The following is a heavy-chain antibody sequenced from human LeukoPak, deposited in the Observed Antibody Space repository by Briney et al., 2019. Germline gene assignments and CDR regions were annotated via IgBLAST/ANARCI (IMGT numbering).Heavy chain of an antibody. Sequence: GESLKISCKGSGYSFTSYWIGWVRQMPGKGLEWMGIIYPGDSDTRYSPSFQGQVTISADKSISTAYLQWSSLKALDTAMYYCARLGSIAAAGTGFDYGGQGTLVTVSS. CDR3: ARLGSIAAAGTGFDY. J-gene: IGHJ4*02. CDR2: IYPGDSDT. V-gene: IGHV5-51*01. CDR1: GYSFTSYW. D-gene: IGHD6-13*01.